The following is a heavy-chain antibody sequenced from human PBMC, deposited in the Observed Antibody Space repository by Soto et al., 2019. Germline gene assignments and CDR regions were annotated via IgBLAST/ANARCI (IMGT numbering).Heavy chain of an antibody. J-gene: IGHJ6*02. CDR2: IDPSDSYT. V-gene: IGHV5-10-1*01. CDR1: GYSFTSYW. Sequence: PXESLKISCKGSGYSFTSYWISWVRQMPGKGLEWMGRIDPSDSYTNYSPSFQGHVTISADKSISTAYLQWSSLKASDTTMYYCAKTISSIQAAGQYYYYGMDVWGQGTTVTVSS. D-gene: IGHD6-13*01. CDR3: AKTISSIQAAGQYYYYGMDV.